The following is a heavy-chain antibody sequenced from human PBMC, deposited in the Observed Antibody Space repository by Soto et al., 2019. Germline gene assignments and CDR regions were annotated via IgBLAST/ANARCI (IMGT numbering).Heavy chain of an antibody. Sequence: QVQLQESGPGLVKPSETLSLTCTVSGGSISSYYWSWIRQPPGKGLEWIGYIYYSGSTNYNPSLKSRVTISVDTSKNQFSLKLSSVTAADTAVYYCARRYGRNFYYWGQGTLVTVSS. D-gene: IGHD1-20*01. V-gene: IGHV4-59*01. CDR1: GGSISSYY. J-gene: IGHJ4*02. CDR2: IYYSGST. CDR3: ARRYGRNFYY.